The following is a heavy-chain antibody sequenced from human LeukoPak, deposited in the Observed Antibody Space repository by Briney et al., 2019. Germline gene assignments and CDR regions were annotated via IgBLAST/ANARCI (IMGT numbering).Heavy chain of an antibody. Sequence: GGSLRLSCAASGFTFSSYAMHWVRQAPGKGLEWVAVISYDGSSKYYAASVKGRFTISRDNSKNTLYLQMNSLRAEDTAVYYCARDTRWDYVWGSYRYPLALDYWGQGTLVTVSS. D-gene: IGHD3-16*02. CDR3: ARDTRWDYVWGSYRYPLALDY. CDR2: ISYDGSSK. CDR1: GFTFSSYA. J-gene: IGHJ4*02. V-gene: IGHV3-30-3*01.